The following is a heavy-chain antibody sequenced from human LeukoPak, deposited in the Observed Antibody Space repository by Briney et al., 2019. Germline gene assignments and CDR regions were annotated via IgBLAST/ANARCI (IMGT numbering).Heavy chain of an antibody. Sequence: SETLSLTCTVSGGSISSNSYYWGWIRQPPGKGLEWIGTIYYSGSTYYNPSLKSRVTISVDTSKNQFSLRLSSVTAADTSVYYCARQLFGELLLARYFDYWGQGTLVTVSS. J-gene: IGHJ4*02. CDR1: GGSISSNSYY. CDR2: IYYSGST. CDR3: ARQLFGELLLARYFDY. D-gene: IGHD3-10*02. V-gene: IGHV4-39*01.